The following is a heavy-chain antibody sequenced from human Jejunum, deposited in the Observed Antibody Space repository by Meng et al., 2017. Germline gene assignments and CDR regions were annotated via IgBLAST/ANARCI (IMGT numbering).Heavy chain of an antibody. CDR2: ISSGSRYI. V-gene: IGHV3-21*01. D-gene: IGHD5-18*01. Sequence: GESLKISCAASGFTFSSKSMNWVRQVPGKGLEWVSSISSGSRYIYYTDSVKGRFTISRDNAKNSLFLQMNSLKAEDTAVYYCASRRIYNSYDYRELEFDYWGQGTLVTVSS. CDR3: ASRRIYNSYDYRELEFDY. J-gene: IGHJ4*02. CDR1: GFTFSSKS.